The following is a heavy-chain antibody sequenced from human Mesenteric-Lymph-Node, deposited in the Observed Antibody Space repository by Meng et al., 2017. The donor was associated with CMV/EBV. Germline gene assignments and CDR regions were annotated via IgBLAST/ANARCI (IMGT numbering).Heavy chain of an antibody. CDR1: GYTFSTYG. Sequence: ASVKVSCKTSGYTFSTYGISWVRQAPGQGLEWLGWISPYNGKTKYAQNFQGRVTMTTDTSTTTAYMELRSLRSDDTAVYYCARVYIRYYMVRGATPVPDYWGQGTLVTVSS. CDR3: ARVYIRYYMVRGATPVPDY. J-gene: IGHJ4*02. D-gene: IGHD3-10*01. CDR2: ISPYNGKT. V-gene: IGHV1-18*01.